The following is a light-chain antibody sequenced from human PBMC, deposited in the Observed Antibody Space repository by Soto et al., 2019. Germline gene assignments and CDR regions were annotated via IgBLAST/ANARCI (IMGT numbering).Light chain of an antibody. Sequence: EIVLTQSPATLSLSPGERATLSCRASQSVSSYLAWYQQKPGQAPRLLIYDASHRATGIPARFSGSGSGADFTLTISSLEPEEFAVYYCQQRSNWPSTFGGGTKVEI. CDR3: QQRSNWPST. J-gene: IGKJ4*01. CDR2: DAS. CDR1: QSVSSY. V-gene: IGKV3-11*01.